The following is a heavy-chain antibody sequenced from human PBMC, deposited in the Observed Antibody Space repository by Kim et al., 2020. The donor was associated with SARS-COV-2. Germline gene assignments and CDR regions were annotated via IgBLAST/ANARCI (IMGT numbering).Heavy chain of an antibody. V-gene: IGHV4-39*01. J-gene: IGHJ6*02. Sequence: SETLSLTCTVSGGSISSSSYYWGWIRQPPGKGLEWIGSIYYSGSTYYNPSLKSRVTISVDTSKNQFSLKLSSVTAADTAVYYCARRYSSSWYDYYYYYGMDVWGQGTTVTVSS. CDR3: ARRYSSSWYDYYYYYGMDV. CDR1: GGSISSSSYY. CDR2: IYYSGST. D-gene: IGHD6-13*01.